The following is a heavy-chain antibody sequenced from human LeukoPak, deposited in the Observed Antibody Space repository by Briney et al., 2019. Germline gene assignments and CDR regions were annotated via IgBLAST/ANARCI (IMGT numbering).Heavy chain of an antibody. CDR1: GFTVSSNY. CDR3: AREGDSSSVGWFDP. J-gene: IGHJ5*02. V-gene: IGHV3-66*01. D-gene: IGHD6-13*01. Sequence: GGSLRLSCAASGFTVSSNYMNWVRQAPGKGLEWVSIIYSGGGTYYADSVKGRFTISRDNSKNTLYLQMNSLRAEDTAVYYCAREGDSSSVGWFDPWGQGTLVTVSS. CDR2: IYSGGGT.